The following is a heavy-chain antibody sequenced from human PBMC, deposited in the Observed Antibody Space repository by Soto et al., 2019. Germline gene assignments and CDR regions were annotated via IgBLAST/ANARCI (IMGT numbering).Heavy chain of an antibody. Sequence: GGSLTLSCAASGFTFTRYSMNWVRQAPGKGLEWVSSISSTTNYIYYAHSMKGRFTVSRDNAKNSVYLEMNSLSAEDTALYYCARESEDLTSSFDYWGQGTLVTVSS. J-gene: IGHJ4*02. CDR1: GFTFTRYS. CDR2: ISSTTNYI. CDR3: ARESEDLTSSFDY. D-gene: IGHD2-15*01. V-gene: IGHV3-21*01.